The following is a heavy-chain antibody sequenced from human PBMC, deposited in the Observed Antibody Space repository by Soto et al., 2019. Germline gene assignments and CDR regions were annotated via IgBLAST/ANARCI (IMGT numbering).Heavy chain of an antibody. Sequence: EVQLVQSGAEVKKSGESLKISCEGSGFSFSRYKIGWVRQMPGKGLEWMGIINPGDSDTRYSPSFQGQVTISADKSISTADLQWSSLKASDTAMYYCVRSYGDSYYYSYGMDVWGPGTTVTVSS. CDR3: VRSYGDSYYYSYGMDV. J-gene: IGHJ6*02. CDR2: INPGDSDT. CDR1: GFSFSRYK. D-gene: IGHD4-17*01. V-gene: IGHV5-51*01.